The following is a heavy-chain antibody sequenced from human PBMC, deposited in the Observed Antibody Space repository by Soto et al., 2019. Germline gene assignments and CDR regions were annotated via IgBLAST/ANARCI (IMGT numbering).Heavy chain of an antibody. Sequence: EVQLVKSRGGLVQPGGSLRLSCAASGFTFSDHYMDWVRHAPGKGLEWVGRTRNKANSYTTEYAASVKGRFTISRDDSKNSLYLQMNSLKTEDTAVYYCARENGDYVQGAFDIWGQGTIVTVSS. CDR2: TRNKANSYTT. CDR1: GFTFSDHY. D-gene: IGHD4-17*01. V-gene: IGHV3-72*01. CDR3: ARENGDYVQGAFDI. J-gene: IGHJ3*02.